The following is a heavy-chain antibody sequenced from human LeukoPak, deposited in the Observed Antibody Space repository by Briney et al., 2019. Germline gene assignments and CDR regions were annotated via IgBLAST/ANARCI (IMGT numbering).Heavy chain of an antibody. J-gene: IGHJ4*02. V-gene: IGHV3-7*01. CDR3: ARHPHFDY. Sequence: PGGSLRLSCAASGFTFSNYWMSWVRQAPGKGLEWVANIKEDGSEKAYVNSVKGRFTISRDNAENSLYLQMSSLRAEDTAVYYCARHPHFDYWGQGTLVTVSS. CDR1: GFTFSNYW. CDR2: IKEDGSEK.